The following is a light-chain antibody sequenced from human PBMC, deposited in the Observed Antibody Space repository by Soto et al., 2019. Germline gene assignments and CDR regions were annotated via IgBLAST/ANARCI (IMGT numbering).Light chain of an antibody. CDR2: AAS. Sequence: DIQMTPSPSSLSASVGDRVTITCQARQDITSHLNWYQQKPGKASQLLSFAASSVEAGVPSRFRGSGSGTHFTFTIHSLQAEDIATYFCQQYGGLQLTFGGVTKV. CDR3: QQYGGLQLT. J-gene: IGKJ4*01. V-gene: IGKV1-33*01. CDR1: QDITSH.